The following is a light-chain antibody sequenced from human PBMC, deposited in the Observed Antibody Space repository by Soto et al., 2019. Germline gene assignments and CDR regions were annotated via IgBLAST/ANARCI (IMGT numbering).Light chain of an antibody. Sequence: QSALTQPPSASGSPGQSVTISCTGTSSDVGGYNYVSWYQQHPAKAPKLMIYEVSKRPSGVPDRFSGSKSGNTASLTVSGLQAEDEADYYCNSYAGSNNWVFGGGTQLTVL. V-gene: IGLV2-8*01. J-gene: IGLJ3*02. CDR1: SSDVGGYNY. CDR2: EVS. CDR3: NSYAGSNNWV.